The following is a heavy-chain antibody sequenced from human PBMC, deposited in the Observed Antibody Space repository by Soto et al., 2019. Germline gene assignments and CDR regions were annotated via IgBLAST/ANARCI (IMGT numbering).Heavy chain of an antibody. CDR3: AKVIGYSGYEGWYFDL. Sequence: QVQLVESGGGVVQPGRSLRLSCAASGFTFSTCGMHWVRQAPGKGLEWVALTSYHGNKEYYADSVKGRFTISRDNSKNTMYLQMNRLRAEDTAVYYCAKVIGYSGYEGWYFDLWGRGTLVTVSS. D-gene: IGHD5-12*01. CDR2: TSYHGNKE. V-gene: IGHV3-30*18. J-gene: IGHJ2*01. CDR1: GFTFSTCG.